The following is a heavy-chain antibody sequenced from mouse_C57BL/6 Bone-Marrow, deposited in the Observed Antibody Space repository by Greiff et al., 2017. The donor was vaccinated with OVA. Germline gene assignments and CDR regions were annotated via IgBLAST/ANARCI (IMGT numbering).Heavy chain of an antibody. CDR3: ARVRDYDYDGYAMDY. J-gene: IGHJ4*01. V-gene: IGHV1-50*01. D-gene: IGHD2-4*01. CDR2: IDPSDSYT. Sequence: QVQLQQPGAELVKPGASVKLSCKASGYTFTSYWMQWVKQRPGQGLEWIGEIDPSDSYTNYNQKFKGKATLTVDTSSSTAYMQLSSLTSDDSAVYYCARVRDYDYDGYAMDYWGQGTSVTVSS. CDR1: GYTFTSYW.